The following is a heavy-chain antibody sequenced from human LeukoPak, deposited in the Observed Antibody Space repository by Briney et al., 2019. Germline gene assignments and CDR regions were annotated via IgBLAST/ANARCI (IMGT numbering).Heavy chain of an antibody. CDR1: GGTLCSYA. D-gene: IGHD2-2*02. CDR2: IFLIFGTA. CDR3: WRNPGGDIVVVPAGILFGCFDP. Sequence: TVTVSCKASGGTLCSYAISGVRQAPRQGLEWMGGIFLIFGTANYAQKFQGGGTNTEDQSTSTASFERATLRLEDTAVDNVWRNPGGDIVVVPAGILFGCFDPWGGGTLVTVSS. V-gene: IGHV1-69*13. J-gene: IGHJ5*02.